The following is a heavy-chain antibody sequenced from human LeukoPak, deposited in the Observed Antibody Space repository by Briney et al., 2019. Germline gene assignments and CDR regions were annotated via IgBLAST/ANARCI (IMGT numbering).Heavy chain of an antibody. V-gene: IGHV3-15*01. CDR1: GFTFSNAW. J-gene: IGHJ1*01. Sequence: GGSLTQTCPATGFTFSNAWMSWVRPPPSRGLEWVGRIKRKTEGGTTDDGALVKGKATISRDDSKNTQQLQKNSLTTEDTGVYYCSTGITFWGQGALVTVSA. CDR2: IKRKTEGGTT. D-gene: IGHD3-16*01. CDR3: STGITF.